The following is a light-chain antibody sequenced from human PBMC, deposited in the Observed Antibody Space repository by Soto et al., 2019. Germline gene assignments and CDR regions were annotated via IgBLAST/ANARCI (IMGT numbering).Light chain of an antibody. J-gene: IGKJ1*01. CDR3: QQYGSSPQT. V-gene: IGKV3-20*01. Sequence: IVLTQSPCTVSLTPGERDTLSCRASQSVSSSYLAWYQQKPGQAPRLLIYGASSRATGIPDRFSGSGSGTDFTLTISRLEPEDFAVYYCQQYGSSPQTFGQGTKVDI. CDR1: QSVSSSY. CDR2: GAS.